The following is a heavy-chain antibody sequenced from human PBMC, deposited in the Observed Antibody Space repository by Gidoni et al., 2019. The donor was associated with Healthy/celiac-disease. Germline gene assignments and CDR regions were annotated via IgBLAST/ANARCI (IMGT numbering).Heavy chain of an antibody. CDR2: IYYSGST. CDR3: ARANYDILTGYYTGVGDAFDI. J-gene: IGHJ3*02. D-gene: IGHD3-9*01. CDR1: GGSISSSSYY. V-gene: IGHV4-39*07. Sequence: QLQLQESGPGLVKPSETLSLTCTVSGGSISSSSYYLGWIRQPPGKGLEWIGSIYYSGSTYYNPSLKSRVTISVDTSKNQFSLKLSSVTAADTAVYYCARANYDILTGYYTGVGDAFDIWGQGTMVTVSS.